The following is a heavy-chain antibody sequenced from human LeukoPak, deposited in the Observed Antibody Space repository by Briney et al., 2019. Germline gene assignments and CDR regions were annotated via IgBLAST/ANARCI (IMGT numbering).Heavy chain of an antibody. Sequence: GGSLRLSCAASGFTFVSYAMNWVRQAPGKGLEWVANIKQDGSESNYVDSVKGRFIISRDNAKNSLDLQMNSLRAEDTAVYYCARAASIDYWGQGTLVTVSS. CDR1: GFTFVSYA. CDR3: ARAASIDY. J-gene: IGHJ4*02. CDR2: IKQDGSES. D-gene: IGHD3-3*02. V-gene: IGHV3-7*03.